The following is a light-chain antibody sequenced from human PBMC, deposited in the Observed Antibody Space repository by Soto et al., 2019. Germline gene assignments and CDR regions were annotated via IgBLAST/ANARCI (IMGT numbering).Light chain of an antibody. CDR2: KAS. CDR3: QHYSGYPWT. J-gene: IGKJ1*01. Sequence: DIQMTQSPSTLSASVGDRVTITGLASQSISSWLAWYQQKPGKAPKLLIYKASNLETGVPSRFSGSGSGTEFTLTISSLQPDDFATYYCQHYSGYPWTFGQGTKVDIK. CDR1: QSISSW. V-gene: IGKV1-5*03.